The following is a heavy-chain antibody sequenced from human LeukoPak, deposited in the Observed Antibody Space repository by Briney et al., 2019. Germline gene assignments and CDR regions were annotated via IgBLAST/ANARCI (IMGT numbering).Heavy chain of an antibody. CDR2: ISGSGGGST. CDR3: TVGGHDSSGYYVGLVS. J-gene: IGHJ4*02. CDR1: GFNFNNYG. V-gene: IGHV3-23*01. D-gene: IGHD3-22*01. Sequence: GGSLRLSCAASGFNFNNYGMSWVRQAPGKGLEWVSGISGSGGGSTYYADSVKGRFTISRDNSKNTLYLQMNSLRAEDTAVYYCTVGGHDSSGYYVGLVSWGQGTLVTVSS.